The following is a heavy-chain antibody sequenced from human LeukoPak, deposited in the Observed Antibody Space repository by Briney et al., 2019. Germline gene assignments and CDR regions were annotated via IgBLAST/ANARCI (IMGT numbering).Heavy chain of an antibody. CDR1: GFTFSDYA. J-gene: IGHJ6*03. CDR3: AKDTSAWWYLRAYMNV. V-gene: IGHV3-23*01. D-gene: IGHD2-15*01. Sequence: SGGSLRLSCAASGFTFSDYAMSWVRQAPGGGLEWVSAISGSGDKTFHADSVKGRFTTSRDNSKNTLSLQMSSLRVEDSAVYFCAKDTSAWWYLRAYMNVWGTGTTVTVSS. CDR2: ISGSGDKT.